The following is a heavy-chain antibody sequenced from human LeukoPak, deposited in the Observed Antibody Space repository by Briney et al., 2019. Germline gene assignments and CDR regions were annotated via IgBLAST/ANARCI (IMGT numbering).Heavy chain of an antibody. Sequence: EASVKVSCKASGYTFTSYDIHWVRQTPGQGLEWMGLINPGGGNTNYAQNFQGRVTMTRDTSASTVYMQLSSLRSEDTAMYYCARIRDGYNDAYDIWGQGTVVTVPS. D-gene: IGHD5-24*01. J-gene: IGHJ3*02. V-gene: IGHV1-46*01. CDR1: GYTFTSYD. CDR3: ARIRDGYNDAYDI. CDR2: INPGGGNT.